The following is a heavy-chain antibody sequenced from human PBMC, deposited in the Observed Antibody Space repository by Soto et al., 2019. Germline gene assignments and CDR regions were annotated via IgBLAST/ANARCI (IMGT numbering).Heavy chain of an antibody. J-gene: IGHJ4*02. Sequence: QVQQVESGGGVVQPGGSLRLSCATSGFIFSTYGMQWVRQSPGEGLEWVAVMANDGSYQYYADSVKGRFTISRDNSKNTLYLQMDSLRREDTAVYYCARSIGGSSYYPPDYWGQGTLVTVSS. CDR1: GFIFSTYG. V-gene: IGHV3-30*03. CDR2: MANDGSYQ. D-gene: IGHD2-15*01. CDR3: ARSIGGSSYYPPDY.